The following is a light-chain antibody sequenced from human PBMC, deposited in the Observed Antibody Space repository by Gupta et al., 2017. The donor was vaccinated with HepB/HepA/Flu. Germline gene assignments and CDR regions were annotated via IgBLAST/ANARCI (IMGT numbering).Light chain of an antibody. CDR3: QVWDTTSDVPV. V-gene: IGLV3-21*03. Sequence: SYALTQPPSVSVAPGKTARITCGGNNIGGKNVHWYQQKPGQAPVLVVYDDADRPSGIPERFSGSNSGNTATLTISRVEAGDEADYYCQVWDTTSDVPVFVGGTKLTVL. J-gene: IGLJ2*01. CDR2: DDA. CDR1: NIGGKN.